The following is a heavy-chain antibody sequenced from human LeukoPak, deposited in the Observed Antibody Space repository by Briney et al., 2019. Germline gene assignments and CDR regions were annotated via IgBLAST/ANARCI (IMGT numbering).Heavy chain of an antibody. J-gene: IGHJ5*02. D-gene: IGHD2-2*01. V-gene: IGHV6-1*01. CDR2: TYYRSTWYN. CDR1: GGSVSSNSAA. CDR3: ARRLTQYDCFDP. Sequence: SQTLSLTCAISGGSVSSNSAAWNWIRQSPSRGLEWLERTYYRSTWYNDYAVSVRGRITVNPDTSKNQFSLHLNSVTPEDTAVYYCARRLTQYDCFDPWGQGILVTVSS.